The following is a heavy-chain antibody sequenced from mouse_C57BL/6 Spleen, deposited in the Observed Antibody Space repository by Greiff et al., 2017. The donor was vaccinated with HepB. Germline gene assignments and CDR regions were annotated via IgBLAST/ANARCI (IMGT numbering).Heavy chain of an antibody. CDR2: INPGSGGT. D-gene: IGHD1-1*01. CDR1: GYAFTNYL. J-gene: IGHJ4*01. V-gene: IGHV1-54*01. Sequence: VKLVESGAELVRPGTSVKVSCKASGYAFTNYLLEWVKQRPGQGLEWIGVINPGSGGTNYNEKFKGKATLTADKSSSTAYMQLSSLTSEDSAVYFCARRCYGQYYYAMDYWGQGTSVTVSS. CDR3: ARRCYGQYYYAMDY.